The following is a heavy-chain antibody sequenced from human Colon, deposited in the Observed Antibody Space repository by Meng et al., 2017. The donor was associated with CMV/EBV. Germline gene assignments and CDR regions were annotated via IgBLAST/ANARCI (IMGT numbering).Heavy chain of an antibody. V-gene: IGHV1-18*01. CDR2: ISPYSGHT. D-gene: IGHD3-3*01. J-gene: IGHJ4*02. Sequence: ASVKVSCKASGYTFTTFGISWVRQAPGQGPEWMGWISPYSGHTNSAPKFQGRVTLTTVTSTSTAYMDLRSLRSDDTAVYYCVRSLDDASGQFRDYWGQGTLVTVSS. CDR1: GYTFTTFG. CDR3: VRSLDDASGQFRDY.